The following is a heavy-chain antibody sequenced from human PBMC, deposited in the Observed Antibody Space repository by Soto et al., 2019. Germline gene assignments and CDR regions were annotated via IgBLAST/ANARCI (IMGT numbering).Heavy chain of an antibody. CDR2: VDYSGTA. D-gene: IGHD1-20*01. V-gene: IGHV4-39*01. Sequence: SETRRDPWTGSSGTLSVSCHLLCRVLQHPGKRLEWFGNVDYSGTAYFSPSLATRVTFHVDTSKNQLSLTLDSVTAADTAVYYCARITGRHFAYWGQGILVTVS. CDR1: SGTLSVSCHL. J-gene: IGHJ4*02. CDR3: ARITGRHFAY.